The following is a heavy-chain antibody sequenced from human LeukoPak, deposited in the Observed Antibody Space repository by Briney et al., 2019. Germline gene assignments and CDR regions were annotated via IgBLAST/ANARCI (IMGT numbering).Heavy chain of an antibody. V-gene: IGHV3-74*01. J-gene: IGHJ4*02. Sequence: PGGSLRLSCAASGFPFSSYWMHWVGQAPGKGLVWVSRINSDGSITTYADSVKGRFTISRDNSKNTLYLQMNSLRAEDTAVYYCAKASKGRIAVANGGFDYWGQGTLVTVSS. D-gene: IGHD6-19*01. CDR3: AKASKGRIAVANGGFDY. CDR1: GFPFSSYW. CDR2: INSDGSIT.